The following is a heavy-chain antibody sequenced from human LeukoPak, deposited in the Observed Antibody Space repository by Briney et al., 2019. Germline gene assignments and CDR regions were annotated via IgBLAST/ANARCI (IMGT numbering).Heavy chain of an antibody. J-gene: IGHJ4*02. V-gene: IGHV5-51*01. CDR1: GYSFTSYW. CDR2: IYPGDSDT. Sequence: GGSLQIFCWGAGYSFTSYWIGRGRQMPGKGLEWRGIIYPGDSDTRYSPSCQGQVTISAGKSISTAYLPWSSLKTSDAAMYYCARAGYDSSGYSPTPLFDYCGQGTLVTVSS. CDR3: ARAGYDSSGYSPTPLFDY. D-gene: IGHD3-22*01.